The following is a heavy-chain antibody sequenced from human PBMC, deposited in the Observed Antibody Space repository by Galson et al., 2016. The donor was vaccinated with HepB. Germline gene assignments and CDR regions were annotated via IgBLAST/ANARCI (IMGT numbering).Heavy chain of an antibody. CDR1: GFPFSSFW. V-gene: IGHV3-15*01. J-gene: IGHJ4*02. CDR2: IRIKSDGATT. D-gene: IGHD1-14*01. CDR3: TTENRWRFHD. Sequence: SLRLSCAASGFPFSSFWMNWVRQAPGKGLEWVGRIRIKSDGATTDYSAPVNGRFSIPRDDSKNTLYLQMNGLKTEDTAVYYCTTENRWRFHDWGQGTLVTVSS.